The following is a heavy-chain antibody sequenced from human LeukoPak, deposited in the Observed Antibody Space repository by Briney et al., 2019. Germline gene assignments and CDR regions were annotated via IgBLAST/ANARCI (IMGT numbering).Heavy chain of an antibody. D-gene: IGHD5-12*01. J-gene: IGHJ4*02. CDR3: ARAGGYSGYASN. V-gene: IGHV4-59*01. Sequence: SETLSLTCTVSGGSISSYYWTWLRQPPGKGLEGIGYIYYSGTTYYNPSLKSRVTISLDTSKNKFSLNLTSVNVADTAVYYCARAGGYSGYASNWGQGTLVTVSS. CDR2: IYYSGTT. CDR1: GGSISSYY.